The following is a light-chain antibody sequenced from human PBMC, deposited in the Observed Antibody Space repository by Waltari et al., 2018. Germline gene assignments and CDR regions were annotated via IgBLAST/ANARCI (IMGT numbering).Light chain of an antibody. CDR2: GVS. CDR1: SGDVGGYDF. V-gene: IGLV2-14*03. Sequence: QSALTQPASVSGSPGQSVTISCAGSSGDVGGYDFVSWYQQHPGKAPKLIIYGVSMRPSGVSDRFSGAKSGNTASLTISGRQADDEAVYSCCSYTSRSTYVSFGGGTTLTV. J-gene: IGLJ2*01. CDR3: CSYTSRSTYVS.